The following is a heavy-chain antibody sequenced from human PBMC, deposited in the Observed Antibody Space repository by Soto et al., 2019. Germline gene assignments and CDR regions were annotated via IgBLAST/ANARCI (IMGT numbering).Heavy chain of an antibody. Sequence: GGSLRLSCAASGFTFSSYAMSWVRQAPGKGLEWVSAISGSGGSTYYADSVKGRFTISRDNSKNTLYLQMNSLRAEDTAVYYCASNGFSNWGFGGDAFDIWGRGTMVPVSS. CDR1: GFTFSSYA. J-gene: IGHJ3*02. CDR2: ISGSGGST. D-gene: IGHD7-27*01. CDR3: ASNGFSNWGFGGDAFDI. V-gene: IGHV3-23*01.